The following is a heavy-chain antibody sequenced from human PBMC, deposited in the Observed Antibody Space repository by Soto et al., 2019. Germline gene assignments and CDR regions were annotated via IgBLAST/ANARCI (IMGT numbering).Heavy chain of an antibody. D-gene: IGHD2-2*01. J-gene: IGHJ5*02. V-gene: IGHV1-3*01. CDR3: ARDGGYCSSTSCHNWFDP. Sequence: ASVNVSCKASGYTFTSYAMHWVRQAPGQRLEWMGWINAGNGNTKYSQKFQGRVTITRDTSASTAYMELSSLRSEDTAVYYCARDGGYCSSTSCHNWFDPWGQGTLVTVSS. CDR2: INAGNGNT. CDR1: GYTFTSYA.